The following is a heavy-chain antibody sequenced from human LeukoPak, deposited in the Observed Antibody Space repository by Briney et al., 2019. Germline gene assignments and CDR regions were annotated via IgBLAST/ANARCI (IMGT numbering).Heavy chain of an antibody. CDR1: GGSVSSGSYY. D-gene: IGHD3-10*01. CDR2: IYYSGST. J-gene: IGHJ4*02. V-gene: IGHV4-61*01. CDR3: ARAYYYGSGSMDY. Sequence: SETLSLTCTVPGGSVSSGSYYWSWIRQPPGKGLEWIAYIYYSGSTNYNPSLKSRVTISVDTSKNQFFLRLNSVTAADTAVYYCARAYYYGSGSMDYWGQGTLVTVSS.